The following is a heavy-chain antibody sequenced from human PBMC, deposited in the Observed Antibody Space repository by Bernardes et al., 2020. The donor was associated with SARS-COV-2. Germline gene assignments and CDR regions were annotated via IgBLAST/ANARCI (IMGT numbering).Heavy chain of an antibody. D-gene: IGHD2-15*01. CDR3: AKDTGYCSGGSCYSGFDY. CDR2: ISYDGSNK. Sequence: GGSLRLSCAASGFTLSSYGMHWVRQAPGKGLEWVAVISYDGSNKYYADSVKGRFTISRDNSKNTLNLQMNSLRAEDTAVYYCAKDTGYCSGGSCYSGFDYWGQGTLVTVSS. CDR1: GFTLSSYG. J-gene: IGHJ4*02. V-gene: IGHV3-30*18.